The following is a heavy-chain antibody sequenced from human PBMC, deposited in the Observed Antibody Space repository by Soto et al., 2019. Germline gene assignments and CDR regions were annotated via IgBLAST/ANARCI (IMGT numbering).Heavy chain of an antibody. CDR2: IYYRGST. Sequence: TLSLTCDFSVDSVVFGGYSCNWMRQSPDKGLEWLGYIYYRGSTHYSPSFQSRVTMSIDTSRKQFSLDLTSATAADSAVYFCAGGDALIYHFEFWGPGIVVTVSS. D-gene: IGHD3-3*02. CDR3: AGGDALIYHFEF. CDR1: VDSVVFGGYS. J-gene: IGHJ4*02. V-gene: IGHV4-30-2*06.